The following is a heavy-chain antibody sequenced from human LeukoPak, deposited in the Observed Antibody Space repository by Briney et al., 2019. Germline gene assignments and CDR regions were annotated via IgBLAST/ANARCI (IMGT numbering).Heavy chain of an antibody. CDR2: IKQDGSEK. Sequence: GGSLRLSCAASGFTFSSYWMSWVRQAPGKGLGWVANIKQDGSEKYYVDSVKGRFTISRDNAKNSLYLQMNSLRAEGTAVYYCARVSGGVVVVPAAGWVDYWGQGTLVTVSS. D-gene: IGHD2-2*01. CDR1: GFTFSSYW. V-gene: IGHV3-7*01. CDR3: ARVSGGVVVVPAAGWVDY. J-gene: IGHJ4*02.